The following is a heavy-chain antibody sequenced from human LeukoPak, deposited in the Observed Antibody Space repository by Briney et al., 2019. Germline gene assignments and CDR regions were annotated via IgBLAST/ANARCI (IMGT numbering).Heavy chain of an antibody. D-gene: IGHD3-22*01. CDR2: INSDGSST. CDR1: GFTFSSYW. V-gene: IGHV3-74*01. CDR3: AKGAGAYYYDSSGSLFDY. J-gene: IGHJ4*02. Sequence: PGGSLRLSCAASGFTFSSYWMHWVRQAPGKGLVWVSRINSDGSSTSYADSVKGRFTISRDNAKNTLYLQMNSLRAEDTAVYYCAKGAGAYYYDSSGSLFDYWGQGTLVTVSS.